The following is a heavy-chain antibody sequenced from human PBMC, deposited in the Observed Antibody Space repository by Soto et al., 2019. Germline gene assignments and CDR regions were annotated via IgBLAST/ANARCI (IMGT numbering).Heavy chain of an antibody. D-gene: IGHD3-10*01. V-gene: IGHV3-30-3*01. J-gene: IGHJ4*02. CDR2: MSYDGTTK. Sequence: QVQLVESGGGVVQAGRSLRLSCAASGFIFSNYVMYWVRQAPGKGLEWVAFMSYDGTTKYYADSVKGRFTISRDKSKNTLYLKMNSLRPEDTDVYYCAREVLWSRYFDYWGQGTRVTVSS. CDR3: AREVLWSRYFDY. CDR1: GFIFSNYV.